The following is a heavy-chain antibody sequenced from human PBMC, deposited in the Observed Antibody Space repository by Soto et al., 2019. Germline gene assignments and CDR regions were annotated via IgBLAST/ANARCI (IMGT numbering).Heavy chain of an antibody. Sequence: ASVKVSCKASGYTFTSYDINWVRQATGQGLEWMGWMNPNSGNTGYAQKFQGRVTMTRNTSISTAYMELSSLRSEDTAVYYCARVVRGYDTPLYYYYGMDVWGQGTTVTVSS. V-gene: IGHV1-8*01. J-gene: IGHJ6*02. CDR1: GYTFTSYD. CDR2: MNPNSGNT. D-gene: IGHD5-12*01. CDR3: ARVVRGYDTPLYYYYGMDV.